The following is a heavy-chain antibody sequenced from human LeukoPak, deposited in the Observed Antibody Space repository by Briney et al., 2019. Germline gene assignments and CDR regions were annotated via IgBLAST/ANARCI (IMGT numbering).Heavy chain of an antibody. V-gene: IGHV4-59*12. J-gene: IGHJ4*02. CDR2: IYYSGST. D-gene: IGHD6-19*01. CDR1: GGSISSYY. Sequence: PSETLSLTCTVSGGSISSYYWSWIRQPPGKGLEWIGYIYYSGSTNYNPSLKSRVTISVDTSKNQFSLKLSSVTAADTAVYYCARGKLGIAVAGTFGTYDYWGQGTLVTVSS. CDR3: ARGKLGIAVAGTFGTYDY.